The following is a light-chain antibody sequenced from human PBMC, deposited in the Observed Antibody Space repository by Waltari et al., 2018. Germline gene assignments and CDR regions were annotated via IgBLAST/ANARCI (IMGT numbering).Light chain of an antibody. Sequence: ELVLTQSPGTLSLSPGERATLSCRASQSISRAYLAWYQQKRGQAPRLLIYAASSRATGIPDRFSGSGSGTDFTLTISRLEPEDFAVYFCQHYGTSGSFGTFGQGTKVEIK. CDR1: QSISRAY. CDR3: QHYGTSGSFGT. J-gene: IGKJ1*01. CDR2: AAS. V-gene: IGKV3-20*01.